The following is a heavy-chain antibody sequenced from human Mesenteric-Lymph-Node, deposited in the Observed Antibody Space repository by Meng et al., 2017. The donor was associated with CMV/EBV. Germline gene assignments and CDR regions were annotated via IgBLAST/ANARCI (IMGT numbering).Heavy chain of an antibody. CDR3: ARVAGFWSGYYKGGFDY. Sequence: GESLKISCAASGFTFSDYYMSWIRQAPGKGLEWVSYISSSGSTIYYADSVKGRFTISRDNTRNSLYLQMNSLRAEDTAVYYCARVAGFWSGYYKGGFDYWGQGTLVTVSS. CDR2: ISSSGSTI. D-gene: IGHD3-3*01. CDR1: GFTFSDYY. V-gene: IGHV3-11*04. J-gene: IGHJ4*02.